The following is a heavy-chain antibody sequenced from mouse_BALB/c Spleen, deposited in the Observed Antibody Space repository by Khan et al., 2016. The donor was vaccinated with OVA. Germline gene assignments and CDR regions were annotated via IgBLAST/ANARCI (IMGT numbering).Heavy chain of an antibody. J-gene: IGHJ3*01. Sequence: VQLQQSGPELMKPGASVKISCKASGYSFTSYYIHWVKQSHGQTLEWIGYIDPFNGGSTYNQKFKGKASLTVDKSSSTAYMHLSSLTSEDSAVYYCTRHGSTSWFAYWGQGTLVTVSA. V-gene: IGHV1-31*01. CDR3: TRHGSTSWFAY. CDR1: GYSFTSYY. D-gene: IGHD1-1*01. CDR2: IDPFNGGS.